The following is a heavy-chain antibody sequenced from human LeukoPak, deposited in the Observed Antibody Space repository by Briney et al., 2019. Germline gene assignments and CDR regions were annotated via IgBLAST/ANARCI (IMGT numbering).Heavy chain of an antibody. D-gene: IGHD1-1*01. Sequence: GGSLRLSCVASGFTVSSNYMNWVRQAPGQGLAWVSIIYSGERTYYADSVKGRFTISRDTSKNTLYLHMNSLRAEDTGMYYCARDNSGSIDYWGQEPWSPSPQ. CDR1: GFTVSSNY. V-gene: IGHV3-53*01. CDR3: ARDNSGSIDY. J-gene: IGHJ4*01. CDR2: IYSGERT.